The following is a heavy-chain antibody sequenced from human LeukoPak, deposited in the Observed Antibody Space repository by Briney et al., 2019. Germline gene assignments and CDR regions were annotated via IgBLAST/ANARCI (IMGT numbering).Heavy chain of an antibody. CDR1: GFTFSSYE. D-gene: IGHD3-10*01. V-gene: IGHV3-48*03. Sequence: GGSLRPSCAASGFTFSSYEMNWVRQAPGKGLEWVSYISGSGTTIYYADSVKGRFTISRDNAKNSLYLQMNSLRVEDTAVYYCARVAKYYYGSETYYFFEHWGQGTPVTASS. CDR2: ISGSGTTI. J-gene: IGHJ4*02. CDR3: ARVAKYYYGSETYYFFEH.